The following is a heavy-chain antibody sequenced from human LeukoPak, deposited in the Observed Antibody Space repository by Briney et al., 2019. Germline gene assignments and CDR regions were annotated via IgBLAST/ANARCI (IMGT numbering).Heavy chain of an antibody. Sequence: ASVKVSCKASGYTFTGYYMHWVRQAPGQGLEWMGRIIPIFGTANYAQKFQGRVTITTDESTSTAYMELSSLRSEDTAVYYCARDNGGYSSRAFDYWGQGTLVTVSS. CDR3: ARDNGGYSSRAFDY. V-gene: IGHV1-69*05. CDR2: IIPIFGTA. J-gene: IGHJ4*02. D-gene: IGHD6-13*01. CDR1: GYTFTGYY.